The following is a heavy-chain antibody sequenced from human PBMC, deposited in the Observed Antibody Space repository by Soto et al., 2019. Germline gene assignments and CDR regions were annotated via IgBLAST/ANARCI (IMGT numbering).Heavy chain of an antibody. CDR3: AKDLDGNYYMDV. V-gene: IGHV3-30*18. D-gene: IGHD3-3*01. Sequence: GGSLRLSCAASGLTFSSYGMHWVRQAPGKGLEWVAVISYDGSNKYYADSVKGRFTISRDNSKNTLYLQMNSLRAEDTAVYYCAKDLDGNYYMDVWGKGTTVTVSS. CDR2: ISYDGSNK. J-gene: IGHJ6*03. CDR1: GLTFSSYG.